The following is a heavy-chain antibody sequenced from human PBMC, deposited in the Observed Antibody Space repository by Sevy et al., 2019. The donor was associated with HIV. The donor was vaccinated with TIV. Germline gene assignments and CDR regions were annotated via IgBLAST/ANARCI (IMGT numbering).Heavy chain of an antibody. D-gene: IGHD6-13*01. CDR2: TSGRGGRT. CDR3: AREGDQQPFDY. J-gene: IGHJ4*02. CDR1: GFTFSTYA. Sequence: GGSLRLSCAASGFTFSTYAMNWVRQAPGKGLEWVSATSGRGGRTYYADSVKGRFTISRDNSKNTLYLQMNSLRAEDTAVYYCAREGDQQPFDYWGQGTLVTVSS. V-gene: IGHV3-23*01.